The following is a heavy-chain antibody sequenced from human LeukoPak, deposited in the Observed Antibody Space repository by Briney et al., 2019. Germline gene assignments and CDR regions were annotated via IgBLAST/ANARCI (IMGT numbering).Heavy chain of an antibody. Sequence: TGGSLRLSCAASGFTFSTYWMTWVRQAPGKGLEWVANINQDGSDKYYVDSVKGRFTISRDNSKNTLYLQMNSLRAEDTAVYYCARVGYCSGGSCHTYYYGMDVWGQGTTVTVSS. D-gene: IGHD2-15*01. J-gene: IGHJ6*02. CDR3: ARVGYCSGGSCHTYYYGMDV. CDR1: GFTFSTYW. V-gene: IGHV3-7*01. CDR2: INQDGSDK.